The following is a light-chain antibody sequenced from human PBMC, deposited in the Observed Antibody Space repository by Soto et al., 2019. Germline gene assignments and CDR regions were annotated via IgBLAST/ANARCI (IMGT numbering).Light chain of an antibody. CDR3: QQYGSSPPT. J-gene: IGKJ3*01. CDR1: QSVSSSY. Sequence: EIVLTQSPGTLSLSPGERATLSCRASQSVSSSYVAWYQQKPGQAPRLLIYGASSRATGIPDSFSGSGSGTDFTLTISRLEPEDFAVYYFQQYGSSPPTFGPGTNVDIK. CDR2: GAS. V-gene: IGKV3-20*01.